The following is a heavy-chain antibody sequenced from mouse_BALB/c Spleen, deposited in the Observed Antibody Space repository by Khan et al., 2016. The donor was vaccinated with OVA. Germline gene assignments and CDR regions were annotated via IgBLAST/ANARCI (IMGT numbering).Heavy chain of an antibody. CDR2: ISYSGYT. V-gene: IGHV3-2*02. CDR3: ARKNYYGYAMDY. Sequence: VQLKESGPGLVKPSQSLSLTCTVTGYSITSDYAWDWIRQFPGNKLEWMGYISYSGYTSYNPSLKSRIPISRDTSKNQFFLQLTSVTTEDTATYYCARKNYYGYAMDYWGQGTSVTVSS. J-gene: IGHJ4*01. CDR1: GYSITSDYA. D-gene: IGHD1-1*01.